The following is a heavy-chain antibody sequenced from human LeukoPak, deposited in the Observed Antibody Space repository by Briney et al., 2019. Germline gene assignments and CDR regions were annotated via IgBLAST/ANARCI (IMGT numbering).Heavy chain of an antibody. V-gene: IGHV4-59*01. CDR1: GGSISSYY. D-gene: IGHD5-18*01. J-gene: IGHJ4*02. Sequence: PSESLSHTCTVSGGSISSYYWSWIRLPPGKGLEWIGYIYYTGATYYNPSLKSRVTISLGTSKNQFSLKLSSVTAADAAVYYCARAGYSYSTGYYFDYWGQGALVTVSS. CDR3: ARAGYSYSTGYYFDY. CDR2: IYYTGAT.